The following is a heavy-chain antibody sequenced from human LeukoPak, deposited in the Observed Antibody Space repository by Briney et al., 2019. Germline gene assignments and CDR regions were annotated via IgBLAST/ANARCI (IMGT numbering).Heavy chain of an antibody. Sequence: GGSLRLSCAASGFTFSSYAMSWVRQAPGKGLEWVSAVSGSGGTTYYADSVKGRFTISRDNSKNTLYLQMNSLRAEDTAVYYCAKTRGDIVVPDAFDIWGQGTMVTVSS. CDR1: GFTFSSYA. CDR2: VSGSGGTT. CDR3: AKTRGDIVVPDAFDI. D-gene: IGHD2-15*01. V-gene: IGHV3-23*01. J-gene: IGHJ3*02.